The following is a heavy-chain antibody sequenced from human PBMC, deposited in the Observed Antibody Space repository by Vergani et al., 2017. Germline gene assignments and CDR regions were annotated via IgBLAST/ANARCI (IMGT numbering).Heavy chain of an antibody. D-gene: IGHD2-2*01. CDR3: AKHPRXYCSSTSCRDYMDV. CDR1: GFTFSSYA. V-gene: IGHV3-23*01. Sequence: EVQLLESGGGLVQPGGSLRLSCAASGFTFSSYAMSWVRQAPGKGLEWVSAISGSGGSTYYADSVKGRFTISRDNSKNTLYLQMNSLRAEDTAVYYCAKHPRXYCSSTSCRDYMDVWGKGTTVTVSS. CDR2: ISGSGGST. J-gene: IGHJ6*03.